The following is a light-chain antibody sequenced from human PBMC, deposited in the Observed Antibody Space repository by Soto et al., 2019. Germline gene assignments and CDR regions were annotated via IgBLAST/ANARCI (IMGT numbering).Light chain of an antibody. Sequence: EIVLTHSPATLSLSPGERATLSCRASQSVNSYLAWYQQKPGQAPRLLIYDASNRATGIPARFSGSGSGTDFTLTISSLEPEDFAVYYCQQRSNWPPITFGQGTRLEIK. V-gene: IGKV3-11*01. J-gene: IGKJ5*01. CDR3: QQRSNWPPIT. CDR2: DAS. CDR1: QSVNSY.